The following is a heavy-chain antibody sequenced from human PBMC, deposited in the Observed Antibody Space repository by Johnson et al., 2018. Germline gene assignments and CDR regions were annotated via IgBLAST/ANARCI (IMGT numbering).Heavy chain of an antibody. Sequence: QVQLVESGGGVVQPGRSLRLSCAGSGVTFNTYGFHWVRQAPGKGLEWVTFISYDGIHKFYADSVKGRFTISRDFSKNTLFLQMNSLITDDTAVYYCTRGLHYWCADCYSDYFQHWGQGTLVAVSS. J-gene: IGHJ1*01. D-gene: IGHD2-21*02. CDR1: GVTFNTYG. V-gene: IGHV3-30*03. CDR3: TRGLHYWCADCYSDYFQH. CDR2: ISYDGIHK.